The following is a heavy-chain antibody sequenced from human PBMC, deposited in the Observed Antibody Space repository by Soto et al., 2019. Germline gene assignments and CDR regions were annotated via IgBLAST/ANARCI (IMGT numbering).Heavy chain of an antibody. D-gene: IGHD2-2*01. CDR2: IYTAGGT. Sequence: EVQLVETGGGLIQPGASLRLSCAASGFTVSNTYMTWVRQPPGKGLECVSVIYTAGGTNYADSVKGRFIISRDNSKNTLYLQMNSLRAEDTAVYYCARALPVAKGGFDPWGQGTLVTVSS. CDR1: GFTVSNTY. J-gene: IGHJ5*02. V-gene: IGHV3-53*02. CDR3: ARALPVAKGGFDP.